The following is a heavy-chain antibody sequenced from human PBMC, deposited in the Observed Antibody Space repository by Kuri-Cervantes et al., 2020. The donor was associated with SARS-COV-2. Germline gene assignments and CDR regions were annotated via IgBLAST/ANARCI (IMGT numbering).Heavy chain of an antibody. CDR3: ARGSYCGGDCYPGWYFDL. CDR1: GFTFSSYG. V-gene: IGHV3-30*03. Sequence: GESLKISCAASGFTFSSYGMHWVRQAPGKGLEWVAVISYDGSNKYYADSVKGRFTISRDNSKNTLYLQMNSLRAEDTAVYYCARGSYCGGDCYPGWYFDLWGRGTLVTVSS. CDR2: ISYDGSNK. D-gene: IGHD2-21*02. J-gene: IGHJ2*01.